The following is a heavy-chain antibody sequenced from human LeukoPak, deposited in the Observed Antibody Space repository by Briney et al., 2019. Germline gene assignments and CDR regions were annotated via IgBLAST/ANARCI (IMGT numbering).Heavy chain of an antibody. D-gene: IGHD1-1*01. CDR3: ARGSQSTWGFFAY. Sequence: GGSLRLSCAASGFTLSNYGMHWVRQAPGKGLQWVAVIWYDGSNEYYTGSVKGRFTISRDNAHSTLYLQMNSLRAEDTAVYYCARGSQSTWGFFAYWGQGTRVTVSS. CDR1: GFTLSNYG. J-gene: IGHJ4*02. CDR2: IWYDGSNE. V-gene: IGHV3-33*01.